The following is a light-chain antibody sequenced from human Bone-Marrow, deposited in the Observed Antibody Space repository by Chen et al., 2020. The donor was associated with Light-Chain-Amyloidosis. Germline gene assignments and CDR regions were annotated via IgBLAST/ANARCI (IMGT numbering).Light chain of an antibody. J-gene: IGLJ1*01. CDR2: EVS. CDR3: SSYAGSNILYV. CDR1: SSDIGNYDS. Sequence: QSALTQPPSASGSPGQSVTISCTGTSSDIGNYDSVSWYQQHPGKAPKLMISEVSSRPAGVPDRFSASKSGNTATLTVSRLQAEDEAEYYCSSYAGSNILYVFGSGTKVTV. V-gene: IGLV2-8*01.